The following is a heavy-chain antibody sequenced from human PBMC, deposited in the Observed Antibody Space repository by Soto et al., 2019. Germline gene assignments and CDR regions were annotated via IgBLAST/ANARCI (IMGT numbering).Heavy chain of an antibody. CDR2: IAFTGSAT. D-gene: IGHD1-26*01. J-gene: IGHJ6*01. CDR1: VFRFHGYS. Sequence: WWCXRLSGATAVFRFHGYSRILFRHAPGKGLEWVSAIAFTGSATYYADSVNGRFTISRDNSKNIVYLQMNSLRVDDTALYYCVKEVEQLRLVELALWGQATQVNVYYG. V-gene: IGHV3-23*01. CDR3: VKEVEQLRLVELALWGQATQVNVYYG.